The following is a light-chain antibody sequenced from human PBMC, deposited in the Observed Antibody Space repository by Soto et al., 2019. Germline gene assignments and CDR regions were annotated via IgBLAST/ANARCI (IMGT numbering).Light chain of an antibody. J-gene: IGKJ4*01. Sequence: EIVLTQSPATLSLSPGERATLSCRASQSVSSYLAWYQQKPGQAPRLLIYDASNRATGIPARFSGSGSGTDFTLTISRREPEDFAVYYCQQRSNWLTFGGGTKVEIK. CDR1: QSVSSY. CDR2: DAS. CDR3: QQRSNWLT. V-gene: IGKV3-11*01.